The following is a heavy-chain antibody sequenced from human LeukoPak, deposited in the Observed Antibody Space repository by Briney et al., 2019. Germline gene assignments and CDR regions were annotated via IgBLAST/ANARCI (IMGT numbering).Heavy chain of an antibody. D-gene: IGHD1-14*01. CDR3: ATSPDIEASGTLYYLDF. Sequence: ITGSGVYTYYSHSVQGPFTISRDNSKNTLSLQMNSLRAEDAAIYYCATSPDIEASGTLYYLDFWGQGTLVSVSS. J-gene: IGHJ4*02. CDR2: ITGSGVYT. V-gene: IGHV3-23*01.